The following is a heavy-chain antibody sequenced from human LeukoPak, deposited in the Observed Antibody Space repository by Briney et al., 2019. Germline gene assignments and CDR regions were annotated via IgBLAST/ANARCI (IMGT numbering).Heavy chain of an antibody. J-gene: IGHJ4*02. CDR1: GGSISSYY. CDR2: IYYSGST. V-gene: IGHV4-59*01. Sequence: SETLSLTCTVSGGSISSYYWSWIRQPPGKGLKWIGYIYYSGSTNYNPSLKSRVTISVDTSKNQFSLKLSSVTAADTAVYYCARRYYYDSSGYDASLDYWGQGTLVTVSS. D-gene: IGHD3-22*01. CDR3: ARRYYYDSSGYDASLDY.